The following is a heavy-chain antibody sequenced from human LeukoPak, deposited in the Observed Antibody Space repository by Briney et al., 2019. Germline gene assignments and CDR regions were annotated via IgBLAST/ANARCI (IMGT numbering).Heavy chain of an antibody. CDR3: ARVPSMIRGVVNYGMDV. CDR1: GYSFTGYF. D-gene: IGHD3-10*01. V-gene: IGHV1-2*02. CDR2: INPNSGDT. Sequence: ASVKVSCKTSGYSFTGYFMHWVRQAPGQGLEWMGWINPNSGDTKYAQRCQGRVTMTRDTSINTAYMELRRLTSDDTAVYYCARVPSMIRGVVNYGMDVWGQGTTVTVSS. J-gene: IGHJ6*02.